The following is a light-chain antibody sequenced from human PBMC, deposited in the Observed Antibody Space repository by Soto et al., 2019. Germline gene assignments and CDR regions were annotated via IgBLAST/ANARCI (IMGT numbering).Light chain of an antibody. Sequence: EIVMTQSPATLSVSPWERATLSCRASQSVSSNLAWYQQKPGQPPKLLIYWASTRESGVPDRFSGSGSGTDFTLTISTLQAEDVAIYHCQQYFTTPITFGQGTRLEIK. CDR1: QSVSSN. V-gene: IGKV3-15*01. CDR3: QQYFTTPIT. J-gene: IGKJ5*01. CDR2: WAS.